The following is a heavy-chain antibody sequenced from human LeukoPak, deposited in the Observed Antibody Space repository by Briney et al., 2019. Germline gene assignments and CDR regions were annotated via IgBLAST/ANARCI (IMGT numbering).Heavy chain of an antibody. CDR3: ARLGIAAAGTPGWFDP. V-gene: IGHV4-34*01. Sequence: SSETLSLTCAVYGGSFSGYYWSWIRQPPGKGLEWIGEINHSGSTNYNPSLKSRVTISVDTSKNQFSLKLSSVTAADTAVYYCARLGIAAAGTPGWFDPWGKGTLVTVSS. CDR1: GGSFSGYY. D-gene: IGHD6-13*01. CDR2: INHSGST. J-gene: IGHJ5*02.